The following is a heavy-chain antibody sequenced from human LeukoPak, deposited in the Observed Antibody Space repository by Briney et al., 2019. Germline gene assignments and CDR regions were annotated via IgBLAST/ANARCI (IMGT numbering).Heavy chain of an antibody. CDR2: IIPIFGIA. V-gene: IGHV1-69*04. D-gene: IGHD3-22*01. CDR1: GGTFSSYA. Sequence: SVKVSCKASGGTFSSYAISWVRQAPGQGLEWMGRIIPIFGIANYAQRFQGRVTITADKSTSTAYMELSSLRSEDTAVYYCASTDSSGLPTNDYWGQGTLVTVSS. J-gene: IGHJ4*02. CDR3: ASTDSSGLPTNDY.